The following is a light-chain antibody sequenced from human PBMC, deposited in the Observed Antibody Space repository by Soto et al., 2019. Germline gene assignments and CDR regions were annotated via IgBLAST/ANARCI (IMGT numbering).Light chain of an antibody. Sequence: QSALTQPASVSGSPGQSITISCTGTSLDVGSYNLVSWYQQHPGKAPKLMIYEGSKRPSGVSNRFSGSKSGNTASLTISGLQAEDEADYYCCSYAGSSTYVFGTGTKLTVL. CDR3: CSYAGSSTYV. J-gene: IGLJ1*01. CDR2: EGS. V-gene: IGLV2-23*01. CDR1: SLDVGSYNL.